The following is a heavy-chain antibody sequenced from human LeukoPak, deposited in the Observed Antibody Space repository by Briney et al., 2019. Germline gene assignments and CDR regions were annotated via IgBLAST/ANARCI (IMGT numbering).Heavy chain of an antibody. D-gene: IGHD3-22*01. CDR3: ARLYYYDSSGYSGLGY. CDR1: GYSFTSYW. J-gene: IGHJ4*02. Sequence: GESLKISCKGSGYSFTSYWIGWVRQMPGKGLEWMGIIYPGDSDTRYSPSFQGQVTISADKSISTAYLQWISLKASDTAMYYCARLYYYDSSGYSGLGYWGQGTLVTVSS. V-gene: IGHV5-51*01. CDR2: IYPGDSDT.